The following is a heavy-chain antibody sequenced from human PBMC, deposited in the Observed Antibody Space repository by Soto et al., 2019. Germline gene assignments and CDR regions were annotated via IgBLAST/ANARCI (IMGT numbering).Heavy chain of an antibody. V-gene: IGHV3-7*01. CDR1: GFTFSSYW. D-gene: IGHD2-2*03. Sequence: GGSLRLSCAASGFTFSSYWMSWVRQAPGKGLEWVANIKKDGSEKYNVDSVKGRFTISRDNAKNSLFRQMNSLRAGDTAVYYCASGYCSSTSCHSDAFDIWGQGTMVTVSS. J-gene: IGHJ3*02. CDR3: ASGYCSSTSCHSDAFDI. CDR2: IKKDGSEK.